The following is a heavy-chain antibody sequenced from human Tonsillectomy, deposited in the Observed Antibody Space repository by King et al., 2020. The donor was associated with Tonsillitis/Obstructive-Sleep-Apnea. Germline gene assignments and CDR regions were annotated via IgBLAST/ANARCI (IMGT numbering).Heavy chain of an antibody. CDR3: TRDMIYYMDV. Sequence: VQLVESGGDLVKPGRSLRLSCTASGFTFGDYAMSWFRQAPGKGLEWVGFIGSKASGGTTEYAASVKGRFTISRDDSKSIAYLQMSGRKTEETAVYYCTRDMIYYMDVWGNGTTVTVSS. V-gene: IGHV3-49*05. CDR2: IGSKASGGTT. CDR1: GFTFGDYA. J-gene: IGHJ6*03. D-gene: IGHD3-16*01.